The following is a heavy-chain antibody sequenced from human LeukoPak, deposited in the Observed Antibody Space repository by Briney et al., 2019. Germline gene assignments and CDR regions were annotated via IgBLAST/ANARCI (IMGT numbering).Heavy chain of an antibody. V-gene: IGHV3-30*03. Sequence: LGGSLILSCAASGFTFSSYGMHWVRQAPGKGLEWVAVISYDGSNKYYADSVKGRFTISRDNSKNTLYLQMNSLRAEDTAVYYCAAYYDFWSGYYEGAYGPFDYWGQGTLVTVSS. CDR3: AAYYDFWSGYYEGAYGPFDY. D-gene: IGHD3-3*01. CDR2: ISYDGSNK. CDR1: GFTFSSYG. J-gene: IGHJ4*02.